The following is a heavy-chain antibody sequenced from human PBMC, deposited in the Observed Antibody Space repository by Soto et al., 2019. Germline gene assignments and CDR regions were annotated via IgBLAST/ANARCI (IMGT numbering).Heavy chain of an antibody. CDR1: GFTFSTYS. D-gene: IGHD3-22*01. V-gene: IGHV3-21*01. Sequence: PGGSLRLSCAASGFTFSTYSMNCVRQAPGKGLEWVSSISNSGTCIYCEDSVEGRFTISRDNAKNSLYLQMNSLRAEDTAVYYCARVLGYYDSRGYYRDGAFDIWGQGTMVTLSS. CDR3: ARVLGYYDSRGYYRDGAFDI. CDR2: ISNSGTCI. J-gene: IGHJ3*02.